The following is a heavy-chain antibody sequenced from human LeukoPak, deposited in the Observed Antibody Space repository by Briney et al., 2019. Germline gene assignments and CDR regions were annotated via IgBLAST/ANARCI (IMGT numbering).Heavy chain of an antibody. CDR3: ARGRGSSWYWEYFQH. J-gene: IGHJ1*01. D-gene: IGHD6-13*01. V-gene: IGHV4-4*07. Sequence: SETLSLTCTVSGGSISSYYWSWIRQPAGKGLEWIGRIYTSGSTNYNPSLKSRVTISVDTSKNQFSLKLSSVTAADTAVYYCARGRGSSWYWEYFQHWGQGTLVTVSS. CDR1: GGSISSYY. CDR2: IYTSGST.